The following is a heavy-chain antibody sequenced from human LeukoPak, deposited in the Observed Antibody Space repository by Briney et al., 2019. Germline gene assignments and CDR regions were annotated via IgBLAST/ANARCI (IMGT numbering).Heavy chain of an antibody. V-gene: IGHV3-74*01. J-gene: IGHJ4*02. CDR3: ARDPGIAVAGTFDY. CDR2: IDIDGTGT. Sequence: GGSLRLSCAASGFTFTNYWMHWVRQAPGKGLVWVSRIDIDGTGTSYADSVKGRFTISRDNAKNSLYLQMNSLRADDTAVYYCARDPGIAVAGTFDYWGQGTLVTVSS. CDR1: GFTFTNYW. D-gene: IGHD6-19*01.